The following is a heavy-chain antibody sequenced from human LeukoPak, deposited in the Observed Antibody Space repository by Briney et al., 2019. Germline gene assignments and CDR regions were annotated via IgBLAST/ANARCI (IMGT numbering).Heavy chain of an antibody. J-gene: IGHJ2*01. D-gene: IGHD6-19*01. CDR2: IRYDGSNK. CDR1: GFTFSSYA. Sequence: GRSLRLSCAASGFTFSSYAMHWVRQAPGKGLEWVAFIRYDGSNKYYADSVKGRFTISRDNSKNTLYLQMNSLRAEDTAVYYCAKDQWLSDYWYFDLWGRGTLVTVSS. V-gene: IGHV3-30*02. CDR3: AKDQWLSDYWYFDL.